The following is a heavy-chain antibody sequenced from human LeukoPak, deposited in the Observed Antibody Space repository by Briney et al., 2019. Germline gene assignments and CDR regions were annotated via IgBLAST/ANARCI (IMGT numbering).Heavy chain of an antibody. D-gene: IGHD2-2*02. CDR1: GYTFTGYY. V-gene: IGHV1-2*02. J-gene: IGHJ4*02. CDR2: INPNSGAT. CDR3: ARDLRYTTG. Sequence: ASVKVSCKASGYTFTGYYIHWVRQAPGQGREWMGWINPNSGATNDAQKFQGSVTMTRDTSFSTACRKLTRVTSDDSAVYYCARDLRYTTGCGQGTLVTVSS.